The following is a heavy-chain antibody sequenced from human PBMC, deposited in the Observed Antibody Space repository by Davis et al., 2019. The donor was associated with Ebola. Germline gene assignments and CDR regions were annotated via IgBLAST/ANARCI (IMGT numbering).Heavy chain of an antibody. V-gene: IGHV6-1*01. Sequence: PSETLSLTCAISGDSVSSNSAAWNWLRQSPSRGLEWLGKTYYRSNKWYSDYAVSVKSRIVIKSDTSKNQFSLQLNSVTPEDTAVYYCARLELNNYYLDYWGQGALVTVSS. CDR3: ARLELNNYYLDY. D-gene: IGHD1-7*01. CDR2: TYYRSNKWYS. J-gene: IGHJ4*02. CDR1: GDSVSSNSAA.